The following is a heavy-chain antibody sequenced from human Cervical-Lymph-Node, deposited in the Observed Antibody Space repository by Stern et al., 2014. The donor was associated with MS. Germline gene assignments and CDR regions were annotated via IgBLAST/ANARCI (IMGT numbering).Heavy chain of an antibody. CDR2: IIPIFGTA. CDR1: GFTFSSYA. J-gene: IGHJ6*02. CDR3: ARGELKEGLVRGMDV. V-gene: IGHV1-69*01. D-gene: IGHD1-26*01. Sequence: VQLVESGAEVNKPGSSVKVSCEASGFTFSSYAIRWVRQAPGQGLEWMGVIIPIFGTANYAQKFQGRGTITADESTSTAYMELSSLRSEDTAVYYCARGELKEGLVRGMDVWGQGTTVTVSS.